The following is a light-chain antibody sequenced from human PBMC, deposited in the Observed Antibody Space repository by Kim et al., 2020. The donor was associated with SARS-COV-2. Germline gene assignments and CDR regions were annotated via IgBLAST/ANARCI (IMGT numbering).Light chain of an antibody. V-gene: IGLV2-8*01. CDR2: EVS. CDR1: SSDIGYYNY. J-gene: IGLJ2*01. CDR3: SSYVGSDNWV. Sequence: GHSVTISCTGTSSDIGYYNYVSWYQQHPGKVPQLMIYEVSKRPSGVPDRFSGSKSGNTASLTVSGLQAEDEADYYCSSYVGSDNWVFGGGTQLTVL.